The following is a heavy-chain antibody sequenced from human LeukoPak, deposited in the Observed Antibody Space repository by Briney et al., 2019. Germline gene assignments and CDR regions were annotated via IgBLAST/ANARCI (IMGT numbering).Heavy chain of an antibody. D-gene: IGHD3-10*01. CDR1: GGSISSGGYS. CDR3: ARGVYGSGSYYSPEPFFDY. J-gene: IGHJ4*02. V-gene: IGHV4-30-2*01. CDR2: IYHSGST. Sequence: SQTLSLTCAVTGGSISSGGYSWSWIRQPPGKGLEWIGYIYHSGSTYYNPSLKSRVTISVDRSKNQFSLKLSSVTAADTAVYYCARGVYGSGSYYSPEPFFDYWGQGTLVTVSS.